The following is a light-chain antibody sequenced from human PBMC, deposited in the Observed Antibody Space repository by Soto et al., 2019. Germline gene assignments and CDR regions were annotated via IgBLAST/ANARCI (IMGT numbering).Light chain of an antibody. J-gene: IGLJ2*01. CDR2: EVS. V-gene: IGLV2-14*01. Sequence: QSALTQPASVSGSPGQSITISCTGTSSDVGGYNYVSWYQQHPGKAPKLMIYEVSNRPSGVSNRFSGSKSGNTASLTISGLQAEDEADYDCSSYTSGSTDVIFGGGTKLTVL. CDR3: SSYTSGSTDVI. CDR1: SSDVGGYNY.